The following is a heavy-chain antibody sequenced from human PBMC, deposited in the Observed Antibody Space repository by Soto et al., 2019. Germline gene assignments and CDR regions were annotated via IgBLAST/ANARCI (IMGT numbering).Heavy chain of an antibody. CDR1: GFTFDDFA. CDR2: INWNSGSI. CDR3: VKDESINWYSGHFRH. J-gene: IGHJ1*01. Sequence: GGSLRLSFAASGFTFDDFAMHWVRQVPGKGLEWVSGINWNSGSIGYGDSVKGRFAISRDNAKNSLHLQMNSLSAEDTAFYYCVKDESINWYSGHFRHWGQGTLVTVSS. V-gene: IGHV3-9*01. D-gene: IGHD6-13*01.